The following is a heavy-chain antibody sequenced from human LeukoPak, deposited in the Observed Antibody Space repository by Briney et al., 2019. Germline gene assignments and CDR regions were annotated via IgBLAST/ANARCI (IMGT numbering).Heavy chain of an antibody. CDR2: ISGSGGST. CDR3: AKFGSGSAYYYYGMDV. V-gene: IGHV3-23*01. D-gene: IGHD3-10*01. J-gene: IGHJ6*04. CDR1: GFIFSSYA. Sequence: GGSLRLSCAASGFIFSSYAMSWVRQAPGKGLEWVSAISGSGGSTYYADSVKGRFTISRDNSKNTLYLQMNSLRAEDTAVYYCAKFGSGSAYYYYGMDVWGKGTTVTVSS.